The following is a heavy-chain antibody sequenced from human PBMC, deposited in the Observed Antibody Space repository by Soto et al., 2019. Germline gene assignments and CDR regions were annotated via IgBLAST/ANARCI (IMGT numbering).Heavy chain of an antibody. CDR3: ARDHACLWLRLPSAWSYFDY. D-gene: IGHD5-12*01. V-gene: IGHV1-3*01. CDR1: GYTFTGYA. CDR2: INAGNGNT. J-gene: IGHJ4*02. Sequence: ASVKVSCKASGYTFTGYAMHWVRQAPGQRLEWMGWINAGNGNTKYSQKFQGRVTITRDTSASTAYMELSSLRSEDTAVYYCARDHACLWLRLPSAWSYFDYWGQGTLVTVSS.